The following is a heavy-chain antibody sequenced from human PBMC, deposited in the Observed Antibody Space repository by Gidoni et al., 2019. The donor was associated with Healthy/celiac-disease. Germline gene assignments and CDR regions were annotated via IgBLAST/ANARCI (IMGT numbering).Heavy chain of an antibody. CDR2: IRIKADGGTK. CDR1: GFTFGDYA. D-gene: IGHD3-22*01. V-gene: IGHV3-49*03. J-gene: IGHJ4*02. CDR3: TIDLYYYDGSH. Sequence: EVQLVASGGVLVQPGRSLRLSCTASGFTFGDYAMSWFRQAPGKGLEWVGFIRIKADGGTKEYAATVKGRFTISRNDSKSIAYLQMNSLKTEDTAVYYCTIDLYYYDGSHWGQGTLVTVSS.